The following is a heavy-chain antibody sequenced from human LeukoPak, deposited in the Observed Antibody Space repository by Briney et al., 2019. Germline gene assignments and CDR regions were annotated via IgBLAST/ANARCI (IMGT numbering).Heavy chain of an antibody. J-gene: IGHJ2*01. CDR1: GFTFSSYR. CDR3: AAPYGGNWCFDL. CDR2: IKSDGSST. Sequence: PGGSLRLSCAASGFTFSSYRMHWVRQAPGKGLVWVSRIKSDGSSTSYADSVKGRFTISRDNAKNTLYLQMNSLRAEDTAVYYCAAPYGGNWCFDLWGRGTLVTVSS. V-gene: IGHV3-74*01. D-gene: IGHD4-23*01.